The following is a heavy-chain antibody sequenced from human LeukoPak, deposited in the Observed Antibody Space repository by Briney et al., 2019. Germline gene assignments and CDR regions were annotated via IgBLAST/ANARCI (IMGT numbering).Heavy chain of an antibody. CDR1: GFTFSSYS. V-gene: IGHV3-33*01. Sequence: GGSLRLSCAASGFTFSSYSMHWVRQAPGKGLEWVAVIWYDGSNKYYADSVKGRFTISRDNSKNTLYLQMNSLRAEDTAVYYCAREGSWVVPELYGMDVWGQGTTVTVSS. CDR3: AREGSWVVPELYGMDV. CDR2: IWYDGSNK. J-gene: IGHJ6*02. D-gene: IGHD2-2*01.